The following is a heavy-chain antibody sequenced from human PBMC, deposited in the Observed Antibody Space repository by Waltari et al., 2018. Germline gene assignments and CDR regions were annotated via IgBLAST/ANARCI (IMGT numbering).Heavy chain of an antibody. CDR2: VNPNSGTT. CDR1: GYTFINYE. Sequence: QVQLVQTGAEVLRPGAAVKVSCQASGYTFINYEINWVRTAAGQGLEWMGWVNPNSGTTAYAQKFQGRISLTWDTFTRTAYMELSNLRSDDTAVFYCARGRDVFANFDYNWFDPWGQGTLVTVSS. D-gene: IGHD3-3*01. V-gene: IGHV1-8*02. J-gene: IGHJ5*02. CDR3: ARGRDVFANFDYNWFDP.